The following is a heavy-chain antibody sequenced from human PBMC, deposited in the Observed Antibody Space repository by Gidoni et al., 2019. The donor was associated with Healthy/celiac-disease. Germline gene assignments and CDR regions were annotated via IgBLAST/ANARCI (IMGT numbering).Heavy chain of an antibody. Sequence: EVRLVESGGGLIQPGGSLRLSCAASGFTVSSNYMSWVRQAPGKGLEWVSVIYSGGSTYYADSVKGRFTISRDNSKNTLYLQMNSLRAEDTAVYYCARMYYYDSSGYLDYWGQGTLVTVSS. V-gene: IGHV3-53*01. J-gene: IGHJ4*02. CDR1: GFTVSSNY. CDR2: IYSGGST. CDR3: ARMYYYDSSGYLDY. D-gene: IGHD3-22*01.